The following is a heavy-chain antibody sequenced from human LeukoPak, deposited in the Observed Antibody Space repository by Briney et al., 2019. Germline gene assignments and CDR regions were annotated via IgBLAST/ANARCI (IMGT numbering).Heavy chain of an antibody. V-gene: IGHV3-74*01. CDR3: ARDKYYHIDV. CDR2: ITSDGSST. CDR1: ASDFSTSW. J-gene: IGHJ6*03. Sequence: GGSLRLSCVASASDFSTSWMHWVRQAPGKGLVWVSRITSDGSSTIYADSVKGRFTISRDNAKNSLYLQMNKLRVEDTAVYYCARDKYYHIDVWGKGTTVIISS.